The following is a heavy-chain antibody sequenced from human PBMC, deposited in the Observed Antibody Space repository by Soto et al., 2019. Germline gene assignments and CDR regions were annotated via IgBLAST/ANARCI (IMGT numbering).Heavy chain of an antibody. CDR1: GDSISSGGYY. D-gene: IGHD2-2*01. CDR2: IFYSGYS. Sequence: QVQLQESGPGLVKPSQTLSLTCTVSGDSISSGGYYWSWIRQSPGKGLEWIGYIFYSGYSYYNPCLKSRLFISVDTSKIPFSLRLSSVTAADTAVYYCARLNPIVVVPTARGWFDPWGQGALVTVSS. J-gene: IGHJ5*02. CDR3: ARLNPIVVVPTARGWFDP. V-gene: IGHV4-31*03.